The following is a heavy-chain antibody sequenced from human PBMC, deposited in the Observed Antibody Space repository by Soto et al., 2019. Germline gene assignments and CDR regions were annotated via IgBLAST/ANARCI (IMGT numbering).Heavy chain of an antibody. CDR1: GFTFSNAW. V-gene: IGHV3-15*07. CDR3: TTDSLLPWVYDSSGYYLDY. CDR2: IKSKTDGGTT. J-gene: IGHJ4*02. Sequence: GGSLRLSCAASGFTFSNAWMNWVRQAPGKGLEWVGRIKSKTDGGTTDYAAPVKGRFTISRDDSKNTLYLQMNSLKTEDTAVYYCTTDSLLPWVYDSSGYYLDYWGQGTLVTVSS. D-gene: IGHD3-22*01.